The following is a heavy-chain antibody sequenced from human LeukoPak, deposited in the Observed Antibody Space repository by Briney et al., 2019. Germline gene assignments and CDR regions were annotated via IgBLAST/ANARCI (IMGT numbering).Heavy chain of an antibody. Sequence: PGRSLRLSCAASGFTFSSYAMHWVRQAPGKGLEWVAVISYDGSNKYYADSVKGRFTISRDNSKNTLYLQMNSLRAEDTAVYYCARGYCSSTSCSRMDVWGQGTTVTVSS. V-gene: IGHV3-30-3*01. D-gene: IGHD2-2*01. CDR2: ISYDGSNK. CDR3: ARGYCSSTSCSRMDV. CDR1: GFTFSSYA. J-gene: IGHJ6*02.